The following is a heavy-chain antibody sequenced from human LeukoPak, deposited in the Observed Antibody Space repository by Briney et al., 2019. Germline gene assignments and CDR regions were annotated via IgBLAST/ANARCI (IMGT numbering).Heavy chain of an antibody. Sequence: GGSLRLSCAASGSTFSSYSMNWVRQAPGKGLEWVSSISSSSSYIYYADSVKGRFTISRDNAKNSLYLQMNSLRAEDTAVYYCARGTVIPGGDAFDIWGQGTMVTVSS. D-gene: IGHD4-4*01. CDR2: ISSSSSYI. J-gene: IGHJ3*02. CDR1: GSTFSSYS. CDR3: ARGTVIPGGDAFDI. V-gene: IGHV3-21*01.